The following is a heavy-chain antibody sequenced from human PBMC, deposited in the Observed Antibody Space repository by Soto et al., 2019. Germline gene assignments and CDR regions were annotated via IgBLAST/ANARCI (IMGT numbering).Heavy chain of an antibody. J-gene: IGHJ5*02. CDR3: ARYAANWFDP. CDR2: IYYSGST. D-gene: IGHD6-25*01. V-gene: IGHV4-59*01. CDR1: GGSISSYY. Sequence: SETLSLTCTVSGGSISSYYWSWIRQPPGKGLEWIGYIYYSGSTNYNPSIKSRVTISVDTSKNQFSLKLSSVTAADTAVYYCARYAANWFDPWGQGTLVTVSS.